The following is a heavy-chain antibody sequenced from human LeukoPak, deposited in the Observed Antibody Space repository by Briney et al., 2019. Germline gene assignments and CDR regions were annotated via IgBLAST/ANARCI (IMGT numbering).Heavy chain of an antibody. D-gene: IGHD4-23*01. CDR1: GYTFTSYY. V-gene: IGHV1-46*01. CDR2: INPSGGST. J-gene: IGHJ5*02. Sequence: ASVKVSCKSSGYTFTSYYMYWVRQAPGQGLEWMGIINPSGGSTSYAQKFQGRVTMTRDMSTSTDYMELSSLRSEDTAVYYCARDNSVEDTAWWFDPWGQGTLVTVSS. CDR3: ARDNSVEDTAWWFDP.